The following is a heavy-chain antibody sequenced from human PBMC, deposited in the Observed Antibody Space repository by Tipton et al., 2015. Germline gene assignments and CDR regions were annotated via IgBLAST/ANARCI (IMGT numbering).Heavy chain of an antibody. V-gene: IGHV1-69*01. D-gene: IGHD6-13*01. J-gene: IGHJ3*02. Sequence: QSGAEVKRPGSSVKVSCKASGGTFSSYAISWVRQAPGQGLEWMGGIIPIFGTSNYAQRFQGRVTITADESTSTASMELSSLRSEDTAMYYCAGMQQPLDAFNIWGQGTMVTVSS. CDR1: GGTFSSYA. CDR3: AGMQQPLDAFNI. CDR2: IIPIFGTS.